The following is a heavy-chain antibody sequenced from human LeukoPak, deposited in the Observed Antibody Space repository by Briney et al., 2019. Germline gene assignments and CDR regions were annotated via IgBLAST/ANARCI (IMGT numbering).Heavy chain of an antibody. D-gene: IGHD6-13*01. CDR1: GYTFTAYY. Sequence: ASVKVSSKASGYTFTAYYMHSVRQAPGQGLEWMGWINPNSGGTNSTQKLRGRVTMTKDTSISTAYMELSRLRSDDAAVYYCARYSSSWYYFDYWGQGTLVTVSS. CDR3: ARYSSSWYYFDY. J-gene: IGHJ4*02. V-gene: IGHV1-2*02. CDR2: INPNSGGT.